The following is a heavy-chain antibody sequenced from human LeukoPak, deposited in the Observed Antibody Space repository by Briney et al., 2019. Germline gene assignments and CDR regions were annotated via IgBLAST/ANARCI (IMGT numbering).Heavy chain of an antibody. CDR2: IRSKANSYAT. Sequence: PGGSLRLSCAASGFTFSGSAMHWVRQASGKGLEWVGRIRSKANSYATAYAASVKGRFTISRDDSKNTAYLQMNSLKTEDTAVYYCTRTGKDDAFDIWGQGTMVTVSS. J-gene: IGHJ3*02. CDR1: GFTFSGSA. D-gene: IGHD1-14*01. CDR3: TRTGKDDAFDI. V-gene: IGHV3-73*01.